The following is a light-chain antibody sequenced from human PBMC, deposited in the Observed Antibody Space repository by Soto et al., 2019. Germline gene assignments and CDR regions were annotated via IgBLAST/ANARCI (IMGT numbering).Light chain of an antibody. CDR1: SSNIGAGYD. CDR2: GNS. J-gene: IGLJ2*01. CDR3: QSYDSSLSVHVV. V-gene: IGLV1-40*01. Sequence: QSVLKQPPSVSGAPGQRVTISCTGSSSNIGAGYDVHWYQQLPGTAPKLLIYGNSNRPSGVPDRFSGSKSGTSASLAITGLQAEDEADYYCQSYDSSLSVHVVFGGGTKLTVL.